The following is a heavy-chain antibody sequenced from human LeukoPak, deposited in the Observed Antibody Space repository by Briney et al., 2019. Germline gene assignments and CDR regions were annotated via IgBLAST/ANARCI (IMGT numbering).Heavy chain of an antibody. V-gene: IGHV1-18*01. Sequence: ASVKVSCKASGYTFTSYDISWMRQAPGQGLEWMGWISGYNGHAKYAQKVQARVTMTTDTSTSTAYMELRSLRSDDTAVYYCARGGSYLSAFDIWGQGTMVTVSS. D-gene: IGHD1-26*01. CDR2: ISGYNGHA. J-gene: IGHJ3*02. CDR3: ARGGSYLSAFDI. CDR1: GYTFTSYD.